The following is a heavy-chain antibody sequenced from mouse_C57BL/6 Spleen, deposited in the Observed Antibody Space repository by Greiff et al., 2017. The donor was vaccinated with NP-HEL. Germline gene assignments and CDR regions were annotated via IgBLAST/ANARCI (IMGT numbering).Heavy chain of an antibody. J-gene: IGHJ3*01. CDR2: ISSGGDYI. V-gene: IGHV5-9-1*02. CDR1: GFTFSSYA. Sequence: DVMLVESGEGLVKPGGSLKLSCAASGFTFSSYAMSWVRQTPEKRLEWVAYISSGGDYIYYADTVKGRFNISRDNARNTLYLQMSSLKSEDTAMYYCTRIDSSGPAWFAYWGQGTLVTVSA. D-gene: IGHD3-2*02. CDR3: TRIDSSGPAWFAY.